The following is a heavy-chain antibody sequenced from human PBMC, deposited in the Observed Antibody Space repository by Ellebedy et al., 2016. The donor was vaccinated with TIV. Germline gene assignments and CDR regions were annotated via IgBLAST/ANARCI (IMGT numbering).Heavy chain of an antibody. Sequence: ASVKVSXKTSGHTFTSYDINWVRQATGQGLEWMGWMNPNSGNTGYAQKFQGRVTMTRDTSISTAYMELTSLRSEDTAVYYCARGLNRKDIVVVPAWGQGTLVTVSS. V-gene: IGHV1-8*01. CDR1: GHTFTSYD. D-gene: IGHD2-2*01. J-gene: IGHJ5*02. CDR2: MNPNSGNT. CDR3: ARGLNRKDIVVVPA.